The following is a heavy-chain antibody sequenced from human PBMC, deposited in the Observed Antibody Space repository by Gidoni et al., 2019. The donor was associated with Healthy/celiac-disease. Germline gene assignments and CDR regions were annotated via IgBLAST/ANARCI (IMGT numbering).Heavy chain of an antibody. CDR1: GFTFSSYA. Sequence: QVQLVESGGGVVQPGRSLRLSCAASGFTFSSYAMHWVRQAPGKGLEWVAVISYDGSNKYYADSVKGRFTISRDNSKNTLYLQMNSLRAEDTAVYYCARGLSRRDGARGAFDIWGQGTMVTVSS. D-gene: IGHD3-10*01. CDR3: ARGLSRRDGARGAFDI. CDR2: ISYDGSNK. V-gene: IGHV3-30-3*01. J-gene: IGHJ3*02.